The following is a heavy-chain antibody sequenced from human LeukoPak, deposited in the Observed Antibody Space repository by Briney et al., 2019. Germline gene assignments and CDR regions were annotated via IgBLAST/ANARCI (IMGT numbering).Heavy chain of an antibody. CDR3: ARQTGTLRNWFDP. Sequence: WASVKVSCKASGYTFTSYGISWVRQAPGQGLEWMGWISAYNGNTNYAQTPQGRVTMTTDTSTSTAYMEVRSLRYDDAAVYDCARQTGTLRNWFDPWGQGTLVTVSS. D-gene: IGHD1-14*01. CDR2: ISAYNGNT. J-gene: IGHJ5*02. CDR1: GYTFTSYG. V-gene: IGHV1-18*01.